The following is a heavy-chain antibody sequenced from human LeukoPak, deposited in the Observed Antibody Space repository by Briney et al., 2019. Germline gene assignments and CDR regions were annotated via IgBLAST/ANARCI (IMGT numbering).Heavy chain of an antibody. CDR2: IYYSGST. CDR1: GGSISSYY. D-gene: IGHD5-12*01. CDR3: ARMRWLLDV. Sequence: PSETLSLTCTVSGGSISSYYWSWLRQPPGKGLEWIGYIYYSGSTNYNPSLKSRVTISVDTSKNQFSLKLSSVTAADTAVYYCARMRWLLDVWGKGTTVTVSS. J-gene: IGHJ6*04. V-gene: IGHV4-59*01.